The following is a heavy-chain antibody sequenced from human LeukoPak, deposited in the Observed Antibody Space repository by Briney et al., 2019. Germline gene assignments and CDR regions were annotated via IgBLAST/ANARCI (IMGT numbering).Heavy chain of an antibody. CDR3: ARDRAVTTHARFDY. J-gene: IGHJ4*02. V-gene: IGHV1-3*01. Sequence: GASVKVSCKASGYTFTSYGISWVRQAPGQGLEWMGWINAGNGNTKYSQKFQGRVTITRDTSASTAYMELSSLRSEDTAVYYCARDRAVTTHARFDYWGQGTLVTVSS. D-gene: IGHD4-17*01. CDR1: GYTFTSYG. CDR2: INAGNGNT.